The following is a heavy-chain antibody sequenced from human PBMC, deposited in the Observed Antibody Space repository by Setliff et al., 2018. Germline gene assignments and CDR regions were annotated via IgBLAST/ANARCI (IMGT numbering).Heavy chain of an antibody. CDR3: ATGIVGALDY. J-gene: IGHJ4*02. Sequence: ASVKVSCKASGYTFTSHDINWVRQATGQGLEWMGWMNPNSDNTGYAQKFQGRVTMTEDTSTDTAYMELSSLRSEDTAVYYCATGIVGALDYWGQGTLVTVSS. CDR1: GYTFTSHD. CDR2: MNPNSDNT. V-gene: IGHV1-8*01. D-gene: IGHD1-26*01.